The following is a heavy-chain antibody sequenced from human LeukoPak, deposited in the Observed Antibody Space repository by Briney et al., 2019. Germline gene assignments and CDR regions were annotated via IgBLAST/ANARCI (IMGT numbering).Heavy chain of an antibody. J-gene: IGHJ3*02. CDR3: ARDPRDSDSSWPPRENAFDI. Sequence: TGGSLRLSCAASGFTFSSYWMSWVRQAPGKGLEWVANIKQDGSEKYYVDSVKGRFTIFRDNAKNSLYLQMNSLRAEDTAVYYCARDPRDSDSSWPPRENAFDIWGQGTMVTVSS. D-gene: IGHD6-13*01. V-gene: IGHV3-7*01. CDR1: GFTFSSYW. CDR2: IKQDGSEK.